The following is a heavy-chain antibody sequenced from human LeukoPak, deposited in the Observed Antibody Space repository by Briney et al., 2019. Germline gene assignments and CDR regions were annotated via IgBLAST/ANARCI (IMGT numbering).Heavy chain of an antibody. CDR3: AKDDYVWGSYRYSAEDY. Sequence: GGSLRLSCAASGFTFSSYAMSWVRQAPGKGLEWVSAISGSGGSTYYADSVKGRFTISRDNSKNTLYLQMNSLRAEDTAVYYCAKDDYVWGSYRYSAEDYWGQGTLVTVSS. D-gene: IGHD3-16*02. J-gene: IGHJ4*02. CDR1: GFTFSSYA. V-gene: IGHV3-23*01. CDR2: ISGSGGST.